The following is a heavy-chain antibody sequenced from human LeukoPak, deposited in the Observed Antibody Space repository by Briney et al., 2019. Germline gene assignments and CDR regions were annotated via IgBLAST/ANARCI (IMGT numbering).Heavy chain of an antibody. J-gene: IGHJ4*02. D-gene: IGHD2-2*01. Sequence: ASVKVSCKASGYTFTSYGISWVRQAPGQGLEWMGWISTYSGNTNYAQGLQGRVSLTTDTSTSTIYLDLRSLRSDDTAVYYCARGMGSTTFADFDYWGQGTLVIVSS. V-gene: IGHV1-18*01. CDR1: GYTFTSYG. CDR3: ARGMGSTTFADFDY. CDR2: ISTYSGNT.